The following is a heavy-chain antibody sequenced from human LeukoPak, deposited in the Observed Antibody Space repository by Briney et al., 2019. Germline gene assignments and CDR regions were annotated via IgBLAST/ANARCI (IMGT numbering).Heavy chain of an antibody. D-gene: IGHD3-22*01. V-gene: IGHV3-23*01. J-gene: IGHJ4*02. Sequence: PGGSLRLSCAASGFTFSSYAMSWVRQAPGQGLEWVSAISGSGGSTYYADSVKGRFTISRDNSKNTLYLQMNSLRAEDTAVYYCAKDRAGGYDSSIFDYWGQGTLVTVSS. CDR3: AKDRAGGYDSSIFDY. CDR1: GFTFSSYA. CDR2: ISGSGGST.